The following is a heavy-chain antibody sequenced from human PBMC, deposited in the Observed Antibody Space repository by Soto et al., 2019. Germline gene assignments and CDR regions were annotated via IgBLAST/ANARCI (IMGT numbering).Heavy chain of an antibody. CDR3: ARDLGGYSSRFDI. CDR2: ISSSSTYT. J-gene: IGHJ2*01. CDR1: GFTFSTYG. V-gene: IGHV3-21*01. D-gene: IGHD5-18*01. Sequence: EVQLVESGGGLVKPGRSLRLSCAASGFTFSTYGMNWVRQAPGKGLEWVSAISSSSTYTYYADSLKGRFTISRDNAKNSLFLQMNSLRTEDAAVYYCARDLGGYSSRFDIRGRGTLVTVSS.